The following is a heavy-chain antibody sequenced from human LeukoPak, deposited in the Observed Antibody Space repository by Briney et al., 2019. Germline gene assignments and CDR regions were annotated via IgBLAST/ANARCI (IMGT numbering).Heavy chain of an antibody. J-gene: IGHJ4*02. CDR3: ARVAAGTIDY. V-gene: IGHV4-59*01. Sequence: SETLSLTCTVSGGSISSYYWSWIRQPPGKGLEWIGYIYYSGSTNYNPSLKSRVTISVDTSKNQFSLKLSSVTAADTAVYYCARVAAGTIDYWGQGTLVTVSS. CDR1: GGSISSYY. D-gene: IGHD6-19*01. CDR2: IYYSGST.